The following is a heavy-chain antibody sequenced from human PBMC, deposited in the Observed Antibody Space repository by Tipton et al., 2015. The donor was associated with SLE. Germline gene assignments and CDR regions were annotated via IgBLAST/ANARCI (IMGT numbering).Heavy chain of an antibody. CDR1: GYRFISYG. Sequence: QLVQSGAEVKKPGASVKVACKASGYRFISYGITWVRQAPGQGVEWMGWIRVNNDKTNYAQKVQERVTMTTDTSTSTAYMELRSLRSDDTAVYYCARQLDLDSFAIWGQGTMVTLSS. CDR3: ARQLDLDSFAI. D-gene: IGHD1-1*01. J-gene: IGHJ3*02. V-gene: IGHV1-18*01. CDR2: IRVNNDKT.